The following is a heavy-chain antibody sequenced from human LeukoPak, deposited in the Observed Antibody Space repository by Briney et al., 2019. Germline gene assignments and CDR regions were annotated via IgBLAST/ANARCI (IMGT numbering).Heavy chain of an antibody. CDR2: IIPIFGTA. CDR1: GGTFSSYA. J-gene: IGHJ4*02. Sequence: SVKVSCKASGGTFSSYAISWVRQAPGQGLEWMGGIIPIFGTANYAQKFQGRVTITADKSTSTAYMELSSLRSEDTAVYYCAKGIVGATQFDSWGQGTLVSVSS. CDR3: AKGIVGATQFDS. V-gene: IGHV1-69*06. D-gene: IGHD1-26*01.